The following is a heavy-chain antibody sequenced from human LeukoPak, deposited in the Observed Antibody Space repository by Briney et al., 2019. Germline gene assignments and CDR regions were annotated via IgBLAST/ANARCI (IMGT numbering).Heavy chain of an antibody. CDR3: ARDGPKYCSNGVCYAPVDP. D-gene: IGHD2-8*01. CDR2: ISSGSSYI. J-gene: IGHJ5*02. CDR1: GFTFSSYS. Sequence: PGGSLRLSCAASGFTFSSYSMNWVRQAPGKGLEWVSSISSGSSYIYYADSVKGRFTISRDNAKNSLYLQMDSLRAEDTAVYYCARDGPKYCSNGVCYAPVDPWGQGTLVTVSS. V-gene: IGHV3-21*01.